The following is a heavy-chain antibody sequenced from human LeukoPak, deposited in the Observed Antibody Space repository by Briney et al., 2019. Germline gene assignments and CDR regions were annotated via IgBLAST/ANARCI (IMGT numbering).Heavy chain of an antibody. CDR3: AKAGPGGYYDSSGYPPPDY. V-gene: IGHV3-48*01. Sequence: GGSLRLSCAASGFTFSTYSMNWVRQAPGKGLEWVSYIDTGTSTIYYADSVKGRFTISRDNSKNTLYLQMNILRAEDTAVYYCAKAGPGGYYDSSGYPPPDYWGQGTLITVSS. D-gene: IGHD3-22*01. J-gene: IGHJ4*02. CDR2: IDTGTSTI. CDR1: GFTFSTYS.